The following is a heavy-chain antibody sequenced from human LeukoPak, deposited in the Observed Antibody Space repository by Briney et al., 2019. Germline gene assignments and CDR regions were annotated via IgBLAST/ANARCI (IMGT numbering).Heavy chain of an antibody. D-gene: IGHD3-3*01. V-gene: IGHV1-18*01. Sequence: GASLKVSCKASGYTFTSYGISWVRQAPGQGLEWIGWISAYNGNTNYAQKLQGRVTMTTDTSTSTAYMELRSLRSDDTAVYYCAREAYDFWSGYYIGSSDYYYYYGMDVWGQGTTVTVSS. CDR1: GYTFTSYG. CDR3: AREAYDFWSGYYIGSSDYYYYYGMDV. CDR2: ISAYNGNT. J-gene: IGHJ6*02.